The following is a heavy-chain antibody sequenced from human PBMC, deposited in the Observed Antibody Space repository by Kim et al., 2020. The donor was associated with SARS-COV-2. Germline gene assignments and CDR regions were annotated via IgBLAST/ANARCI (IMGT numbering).Heavy chain of an antibody. CDR2: ISAYNGNT. V-gene: IGHV1-18*01. CDR1: GYTFTSYG. J-gene: IGHJ6*02. D-gene: IGHD3-3*02. Sequence: ASVKVSCKASGYTFTSYGISWVRQAPGQGLEWMGWISAYNGNTNYAQKLQGRVTMTTDTSTSTAYMELRSLRSDDTAVYYCARVDISPDGAFWYYYYGMDVWGQGTTVTVSS. CDR3: ARVDISPDGAFWYYYYGMDV.